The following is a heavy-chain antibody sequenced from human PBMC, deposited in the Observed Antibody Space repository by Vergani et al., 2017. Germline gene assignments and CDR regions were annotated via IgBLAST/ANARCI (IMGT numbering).Heavy chain of an antibody. CDR2: IRYDGSSE. CDR3: ANSGIAGNVGFAYFGMDV. V-gene: IGHV3-30*02. Sequence: QVQILQSGGGVVQPGGSLRLSCTLSGFTLNTYGIHWVRQAPGKGREWVSFIRYDGSSEYYGDSVKGRFTISRDKSQNTVNLQMNSLRTEDTAVYFCANSGIAGNVGFAYFGMDVWGRGTTVTVSS. CDR1: GFTLNTYG. J-gene: IGHJ6*02. D-gene: IGHD6-13*01.